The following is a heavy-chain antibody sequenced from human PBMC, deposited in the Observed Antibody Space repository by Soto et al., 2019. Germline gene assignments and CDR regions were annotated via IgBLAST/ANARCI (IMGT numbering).Heavy chain of an antibody. CDR1: GFTFSSYA. J-gene: IGHJ5*02. CDR2: ISGSGGST. CDR3: AKDSGYYGSGSPLRFDP. V-gene: IGHV3-23*01. Sequence: PGGSLRLSCAASGFTFSSYAMSWVRQAPGKGLEWVSAISGSGGSTYYADSVKGRFTISRDNSKNTLYLQMNSLRAEDTAVYYCAKDSGYYGSGSPLRFDPWGQGTLVTVSS. D-gene: IGHD3-10*01.